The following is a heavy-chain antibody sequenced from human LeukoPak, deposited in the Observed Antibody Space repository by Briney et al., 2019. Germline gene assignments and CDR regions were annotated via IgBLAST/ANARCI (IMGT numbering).Heavy chain of an antibody. V-gene: IGHV4-39*07. D-gene: IGHD3-3*01. CDR1: GGSISSSSYY. Sequence: SETLSLTCTVSGGSISSSSYYWGWIRQPPGKGLEWIGSIYYSGSTYYNPSLKSRVTISVDTSKNQFSLKLSSVTAADTAVYYCARGHYDFWSGYYSNYYYYYMDVWGKGTTVTVSS. CDR3: ARGHYDFWSGYYSNYYYYYMDV. J-gene: IGHJ6*03. CDR2: IYYSGST.